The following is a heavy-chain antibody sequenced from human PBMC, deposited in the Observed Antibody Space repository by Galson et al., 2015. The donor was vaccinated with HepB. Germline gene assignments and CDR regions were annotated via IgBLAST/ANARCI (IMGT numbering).Heavy chain of an antibody. CDR3: SRDSLDIVAAVAGI. Sequence: SLRLSCAASGFTFSSYGMYWVRQAPGRGLEWVSSISSSGTSISYADSVRGRFTISRDNAKHSLYLQMNSLRVEDTAVYYCSRDSLDIVAAVAGIWGQGTLVTVSS. CDR2: ISSSGTSI. J-gene: IGHJ4*02. V-gene: IGHV3-21*01. CDR1: GFTFSSYG. D-gene: IGHD5-12*01.